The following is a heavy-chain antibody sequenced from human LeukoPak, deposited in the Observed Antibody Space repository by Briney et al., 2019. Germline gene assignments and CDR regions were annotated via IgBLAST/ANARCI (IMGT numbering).Heavy chain of an antibody. V-gene: IGHV3-30*04. Sequence: GRSLRLSCAASGFTFSNYAIHWVRQAPGKGLEWVAVISYDGSNKYYADSVKGRFTISRDNSKNTLYLQMNSLRAEDTAVYYCARGTGRVLAATPFDYWGQGTLVTVSS. CDR3: ARGTGRVLAATPFDY. CDR2: ISYDGSNK. CDR1: GFTFSNYA. J-gene: IGHJ4*02. D-gene: IGHD2-15*01.